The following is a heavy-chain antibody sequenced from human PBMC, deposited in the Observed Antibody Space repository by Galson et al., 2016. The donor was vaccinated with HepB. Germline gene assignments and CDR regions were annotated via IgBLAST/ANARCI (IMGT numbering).Heavy chain of an antibody. Sequence: SVKVSCKASGYTFSDYYLHWVRQAPGQGLEWMGWINPNSGNTDSAQKFQGRVTMTRDTSISTAYLELFRVTSDDTAVYLCARVRPGATAWKPFDPWGQGTLVTVS. CDR3: ARVRPGATAWKPFDP. CDR2: INPNSGNT. J-gene: IGHJ5*02. CDR1: GYTFSDYY. D-gene: IGHD6-13*01. V-gene: IGHV1-2*02.